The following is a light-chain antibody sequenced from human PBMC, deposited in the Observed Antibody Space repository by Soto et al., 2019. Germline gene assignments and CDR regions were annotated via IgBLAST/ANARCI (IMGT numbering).Light chain of an antibody. Sequence: QSALTQPRSVSGSPGQSVAISCTGSSSDVGGYNYVSCYQQHPGKAPKLMIYDVSKRPSGVPDRFSGSKSGNTASLTISGLQTEDEADYYCSSFSGSHISYVFGTGTKLTVL. CDR3: SSFSGSHISYV. J-gene: IGLJ1*01. CDR2: DVS. V-gene: IGLV2-11*01. CDR1: SSDVGGYNY.